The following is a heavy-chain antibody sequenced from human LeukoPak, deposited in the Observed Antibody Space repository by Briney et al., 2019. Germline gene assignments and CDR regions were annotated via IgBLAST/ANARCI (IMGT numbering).Heavy chain of an antibody. CDR2: ISYDGSNK. V-gene: IGHV3-30*04. J-gene: IGHJ6*03. Sequence: SGGSLRLSCAASGFTFSSYAMHWVRQAPGKGLEWVAVISYDGSNKYYADSVKGRFTISRDNSKNTLYLQMNSLRAEDTAVYYCVRENYGSGPERSRYCSGGSCPGESNYYYYYMDVWGKGTTVTVSS. D-gene: IGHD2-15*01. CDR1: GFTFSSYA. CDR3: VRENYGSGPERSRYCSGGSCPGESNYYYYYMDV.